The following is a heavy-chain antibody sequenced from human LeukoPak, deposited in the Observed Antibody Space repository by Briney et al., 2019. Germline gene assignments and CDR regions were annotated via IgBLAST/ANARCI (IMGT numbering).Heavy chain of an antibody. CDR1: GYTFTSYD. D-gene: IGHD3-3*01. Sequence: VASVKVSCKASGYTFTSYDINWVRQATGQGLEWMGWMNPNIGNTGYAQKFQGRVTMTRNTSISTAYMELSSLRSEDTAVYYCARGVPYDFWSGYYYYHYGMDVWGQGTTVTVSS. J-gene: IGHJ6*02. CDR2: MNPNIGNT. V-gene: IGHV1-8*01. CDR3: ARGVPYDFWSGYYYYHYGMDV.